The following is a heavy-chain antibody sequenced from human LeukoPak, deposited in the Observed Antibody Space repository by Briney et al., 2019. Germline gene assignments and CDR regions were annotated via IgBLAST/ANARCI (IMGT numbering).Heavy chain of an antibody. Sequence: GRSLRLSCAASGFTFSTYVMNWVRQAPGKGLEWVSGISGSGGSTYYADSVKGRFTISRDNSKNTLYLQMNSLRAEDTAVYYCAKIAASRDGYWGQGTLVTVSS. CDR1: GFTFSTYV. V-gene: IGHV3-23*01. D-gene: IGHD6-6*01. J-gene: IGHJ4*02. CDR2: ISGSGGST. CDR3: AKIAASRDGY.